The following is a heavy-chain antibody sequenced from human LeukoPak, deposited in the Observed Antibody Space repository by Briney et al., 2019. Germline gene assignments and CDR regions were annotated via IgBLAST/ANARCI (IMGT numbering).Heavy chain of an antibody. CDR1: GGSISSSSYY. J-gene: IGHJ4*02. Sequence: SETLCLTCTVSGGSISSSSYYWGWIRQPPGKGLEWIGSIYYSGSTYYNPSLKSRVTISVDTSKNQFSLKLSSVTAADTAVYYCARLSFSSGWNFDYWGQGTLVTVSS. V-gene: IGHV4-39*01. CDR2: IYYSGST. D-gene: IGHD6-19*01. CDR3: ARLSFSSGWNFDY.